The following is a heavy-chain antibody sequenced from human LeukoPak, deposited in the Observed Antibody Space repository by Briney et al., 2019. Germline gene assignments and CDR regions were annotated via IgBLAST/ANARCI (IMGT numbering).Heavy chain of an antibody. Sequence: KPSETLSLTCTVSGGSISSSSYYWGWIRQPPGKGLEWIGSIYYSGSTYYNPSLKSRVTISVDTSKNQFSLKLNSVTAVDTAVYYCARSSSWRNGFDYWGQGTLVTVSS. CDR3: ARSSSWRNGFDY. CDR2: IYYSGST. CDR1: GGSISSSSYY. J-gene: IGHJ4*02. V-gene: IGHV4-39*07. D-gene: IGHD6-13*01.